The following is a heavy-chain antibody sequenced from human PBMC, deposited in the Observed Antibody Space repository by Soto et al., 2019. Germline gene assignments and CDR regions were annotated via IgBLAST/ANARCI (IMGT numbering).Heavy chain of an antibody. CDR2: ISSSSSTI. CDR1: GFTFSSYS. D-gene: IGHD3-3*01. J-gene: IGHJ4*02. Sequence: EVQLVESGGGLVQPGGSLRLSCAASGFTFSSYSMNWVRQAPGKGLEWVSYISSSSSTIYYADSVKGRFTISRDNAKNSLYLQMNSLRDEDTAVYYCARDAKYDFWSGSRDDYWGQGTLVTVSS. V-gene: IGHV3-48*02. CDR3: ARDAKYDFWSGSRDDY.